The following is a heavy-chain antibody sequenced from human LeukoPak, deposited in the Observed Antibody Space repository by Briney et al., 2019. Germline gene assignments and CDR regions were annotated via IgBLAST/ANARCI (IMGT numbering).Heavy chain of an antibody. CDR3: ARIVDMGTISIDY. J-gene: IGHJ4*02. Sequence: TGGSLRLSCVASGFTFSTYWMSWVRQAPGKGLEWVANIKQDGSEKYYVDSVKGRFTISRDNAKNTLFLQMNSLRAEDTAVYYCARIVDMGTISIDYWGQGTLVTVSS. V-gene: IGHV3-7*01. CDR2: IKQDGSEK. CDR1: GFTFSTYW. D-gene: IGHD5-24*01.